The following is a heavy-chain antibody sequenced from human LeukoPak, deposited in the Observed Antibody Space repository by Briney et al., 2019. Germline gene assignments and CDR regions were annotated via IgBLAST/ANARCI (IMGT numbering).Heavy chain of an antibody. CDR3: ARGPIYCSGGSCYSYYFDY. CDR1: GGSFSGYY. CDR2: INHSGST. V-gene: IGHV4-34*01. D-gene: IGHD2-15*01. Sequence: SETLSLTCAVYGGSFSGYYWSWIRQPPGEGLEWIGEINHSGSTNYNPSLKSRVTISVDTSKNQFSLKLSSVTAADTAVYYCARGPIYCSGGSCYSYYFDYWGQGTLVTVSS. J-gene: IGHJ4*02.